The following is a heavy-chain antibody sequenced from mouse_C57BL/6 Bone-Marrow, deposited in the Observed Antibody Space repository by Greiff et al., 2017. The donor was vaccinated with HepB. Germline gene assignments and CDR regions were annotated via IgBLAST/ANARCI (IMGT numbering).Heavy chain of an antibody. V-gene: IGHV1-59*01. CDR2: IDPSDSYT. CDR3: AMDY. CDR1: GYTFTSYW. Sequence: QVQLQQSGAELVRPGTSVKLSCKASGYTFTSYWMHWVKQRPGQGLEWIGVIDPSDSYTNYNQKFKGKATLTVDTSSSTAYMQLSSLTSEDSAVYYCAMDYWGQGTTLTVSS. J-gene: IGHJ2*01.